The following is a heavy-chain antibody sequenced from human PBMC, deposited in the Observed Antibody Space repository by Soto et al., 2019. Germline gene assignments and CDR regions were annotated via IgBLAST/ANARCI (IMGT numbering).Heavy chain of an antibody. CDR3: ASDIGYCTNGVCPFDY. V-gene: IGHV1-69*13. J-gene: IGHJ4*02. D-gene: IGHD2-8*01. CDR2: IIPIFGTA. Sequence: GASVKVSCKASGGTFSSYAISWVRQAPGQGLEWMGGIIPIFGTANYAQKFQGRVTITADESTSTAYMELSSLRSEDTAVYYCASDIGYCTNGVCPFDYWGQGTLVTVSS. CDR1: GGTFSSYA.